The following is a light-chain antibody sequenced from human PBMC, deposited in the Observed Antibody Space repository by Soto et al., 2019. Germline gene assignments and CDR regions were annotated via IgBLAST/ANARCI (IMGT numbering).Light chain of an antibody. Sequence: QSVLTQPPSASGSPGQSVTISCTGTSSDVGAYNYVSWYQQLPGKAPKLIIYEVSKRPSGVPDRFSGSKSGNTASLTVSGLQAEDEADYCCTSYAGTYSFFYVFGTGTKVT. V-gene: IGLV2-8*01. CDR3: TSYAGTYSFFYV. J-gene: IGLJ1*01. CDR1: SSDVGAYNY. CDR2: EVS.